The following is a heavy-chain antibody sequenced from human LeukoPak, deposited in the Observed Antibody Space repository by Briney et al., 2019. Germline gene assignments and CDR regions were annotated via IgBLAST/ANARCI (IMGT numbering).Heavy chain of an antibody. Sequence: ASVKVSCKASGYTFTGYYMHWVRQAPGQGLEWMGWINPNSGGTNYAQKFQGRVTMTRDTSISTAYMELSRLRSDDTAVYYCARGGDFWSTDSWFDPWGQGTLVTVSS. V-gene: IGHV1-2*02. D-gene: IGHD3-3*01. CDR2: INPNSGGT. CDR3: ARGGDFWSTDSWFDP. CDR1: GYTFTGYY. J-gene: IGHJ5*02.